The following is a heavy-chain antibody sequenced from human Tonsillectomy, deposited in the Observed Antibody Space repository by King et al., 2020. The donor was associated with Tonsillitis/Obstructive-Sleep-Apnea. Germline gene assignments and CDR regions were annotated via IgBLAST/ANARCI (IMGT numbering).Heavy chain of an antibody. D-gene: IGHD5-18*01. CDR1: GFTFGDYA. V-gene: IGHV3-49*04. Sequence: VQLVESGGGLVQPGRSLRLSCTASGFTFGDYAMSWVRQAPGKGLEWVGFIRSKAYGGTTEYAASVKGRFIISRDDSKSIAYLQMNSLKTEDTAVYYCNRPIQLWSANDYWGQGTLVTVSS. J-gene: IGHJ4*02. CDR3: NRPIQLWSANDY. CDR2: IRSKAYGGTT.